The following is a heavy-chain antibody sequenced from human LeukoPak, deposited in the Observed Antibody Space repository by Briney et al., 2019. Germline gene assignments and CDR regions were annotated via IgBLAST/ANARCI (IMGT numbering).Heavy chain of an antibody. CDR3: ARHVYSSSWIYYYYYMDV. J-gene: IGHJ6*03. CDR2: MYYSGST. V-gene: IGHV4-39*01. Sequence: SETLSLTCTVSGGSMSSSSYYWGWIRQPRGKGLEWIVSMYYSGSTYYNPYRKSRFTITVDTSKNQFSLKLSSVTAADTAVYFCARHVYSSSWIYYYYYMDVWGKGTTVTVSS. D-gene: IGHD6-13*01. CDR1: GGSMSSSSYY.